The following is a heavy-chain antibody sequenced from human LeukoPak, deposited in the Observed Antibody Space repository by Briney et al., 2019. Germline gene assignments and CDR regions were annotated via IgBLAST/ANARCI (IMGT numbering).Heavy chain of an antibody. D-gene: IGHD3-22*01. CDR2: ISAYNGNT. CDR3: ARSPMIVVDLYGMDV. V-gene: IGHV1-18*01. Sequence: ASVKVSCKASGYTFTSYGISWVRQAPGQGLEWMGWISAYNGNTNYAQKLQGRATMTTDTSTSTAYMELRSLRSDDTAVYYCARSPMIVVDLYGMDVWGQGTTVTVSS. J-gene: IGHJ6*02. CDR1: GYTFTSYG.